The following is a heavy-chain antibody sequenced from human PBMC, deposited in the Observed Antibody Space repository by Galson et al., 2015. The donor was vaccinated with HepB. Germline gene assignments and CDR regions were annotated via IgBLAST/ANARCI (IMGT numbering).Heavy chain of an antibody. V-gene: IGHV1-69*13. CDR1: GGPFSTYA. CDR3: ARELAGYSRNWRGGYFDY. D-gene: IGHD6-13*01. CDR2: IIPIFGAA. Sequence: SVKVSCKASGGPFSTYAINWVRQAPGQGLEWVGGIIPIFGAANYAQKFQGRVTITADESTSTAYMELSSLRSDDTAVYYCARELAGYSRNWRGGYFDYWGQGTLVTVSS. J-gene: IGHJ4*02.